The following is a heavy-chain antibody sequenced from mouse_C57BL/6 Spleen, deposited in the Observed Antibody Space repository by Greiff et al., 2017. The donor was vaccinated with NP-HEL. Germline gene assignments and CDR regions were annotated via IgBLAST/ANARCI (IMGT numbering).Heavy chain of an antibody. D-gene: IGHD2-4*01. Sequence: QVQLQQPGAELVMPGASVKLSCKASGYTFTSYWMHWVKQRPGQGLEWIGEIDPSDSYTNYNQKFKGKSTLTVDKSSSTAYMQLSSLTSEDSAVYYCARRDYHWYFDVWGTGTTVTVSS. CDR2: IDPSDSYT. CDR1: GYTFTSYW. V-gene: IGHV1-69*01. J-gene: IGHJ1*03. CDR3: ARRDYHWYFDV.